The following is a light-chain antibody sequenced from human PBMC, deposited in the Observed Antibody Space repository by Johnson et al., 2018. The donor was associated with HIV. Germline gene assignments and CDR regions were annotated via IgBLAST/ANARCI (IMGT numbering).Light chain of an antibody. V-gene: IGLV1-51*02. CDR3: GTWDNSLNVYV. Sequence: QSVLTQPPSVSAAPGQKVTISCSGSSSNIGNNYVSWYQQFPGTAPKLLIYENNKRPSGIPDRFSGSKSGTSATLGITGLQTGDEADYYCGTWDNSLNVYVFGTGTKVTVL. CDR1: SSNIGNNY. CDR2: ENN. J-gene: IGLJ1*01.